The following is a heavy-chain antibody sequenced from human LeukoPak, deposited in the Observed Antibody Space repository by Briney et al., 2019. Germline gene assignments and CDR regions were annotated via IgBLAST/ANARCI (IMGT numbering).Heavy chain of an antibody. J-gene: IGHJ3*02. V-gene: IGHV3-9*01. CDR2: ISWSSGSI. CDR1: GFTFDEYA. CDR3: AKDSRWANLGPLDGFDI. D-gene: IGHD6-13*01. Sequence: GGSLRLSCAASGFTFDEYAMHWVRQAPGKGLEWVSGISWSSGSIAYADSVKGRFTISRDNAKNSVYLQLSSLRAEDTAFYYCAKDSRWANLGPLDGFDIRGQGTMVTVSS.